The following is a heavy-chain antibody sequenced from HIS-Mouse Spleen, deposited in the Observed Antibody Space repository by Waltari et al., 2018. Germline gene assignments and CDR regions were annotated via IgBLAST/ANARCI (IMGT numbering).Heavy chain of an antibody. CDR3: AREIPYSSSWYDWYFDL. J-gene: IGHJ2*01. Sequence: QLQLQESGPGLVKPSETLSLTCTVSGGSISSSSYYWGWIRQPPGKGLEWIGSIYYRGSTYYYPSLKSRVTISVDTSKNQFSLKLSSVTAADTAVYYCAREIPYSSSWYDWYFDLWGRGTLVTVSS. CDR1: GGSISSSSYY. CDR2: IYYRGST. D-gene: IGHD6-13*01. V-gene: IGHV4-39*07.